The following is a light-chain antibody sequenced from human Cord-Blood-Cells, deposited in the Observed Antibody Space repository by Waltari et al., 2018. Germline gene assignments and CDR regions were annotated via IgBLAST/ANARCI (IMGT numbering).Light chain of an antibody. CDR1: QSISSY. CDR2: AAS. Sequence: DIKMTQSPSSLSASVGARVTITCRASQSISSYLNWYQQKPGKAPKLLIYAASSLQSGVPSRFSGSGSGTDFTLTISSLQPEDFATYYCQQSYSTPQTFGQGTKLEIK. CDR3: QQSYSTPQT. J-gene: IGKJ2*01. V-gene: IGKV1-39*01.